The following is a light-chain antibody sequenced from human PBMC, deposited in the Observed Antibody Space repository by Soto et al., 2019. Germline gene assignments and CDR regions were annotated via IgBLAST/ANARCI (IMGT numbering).Light chain of an antibody. CDR2: DVS. Sequence: QSALTQPASVSGSPGQSSTISCTGTRSDVGGYNYVSWYQQHPGKAPKLMIYDVSNRPSGVSNRFSGSKSGNTASLTISGLQAEDEADSYCSSYTSSSTYVVFGGGTKLTVL. CDR1: RSDVGGYNY. J-gene: IGLJ2*01. CDR3: SSYTSSSTYVV. V-gene: IGLV2-14*01.